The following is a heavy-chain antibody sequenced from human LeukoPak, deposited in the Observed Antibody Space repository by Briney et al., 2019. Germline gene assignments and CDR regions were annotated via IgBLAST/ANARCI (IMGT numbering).Heavy chain of an antibody. Sequence: GGSLRLSCAASGFTFSSYGMHWVRQAPGKGLEWVAVISYDGSNKYYADSVKGRFTISRDNAKNALYLQMNSLRAEDTAVYYCARGELVPDYWGQGTLVTVSS. V-gene: IGHV3-30*03. CDR3: ARGELVPDY. J-gene: IGHJ4*02. CDR2: ISYDGSNK. D-gene: IGHD6-6*01. CDR1: GFTFSSYG.